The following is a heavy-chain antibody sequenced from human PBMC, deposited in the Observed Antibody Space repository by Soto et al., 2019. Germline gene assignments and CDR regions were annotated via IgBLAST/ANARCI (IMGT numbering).Heavy chain of an antibody. D-gene: IGHD2-21*01. CDR1: VSTFRSYG. CDR2: ISYDGNWQ. V-gene: IGHV3-30*18. Sequence: QLHLLQSGGGVVQPGGSLRLSCEDSVSTFRSYGMHWVRQAPGKGLEWVAVISYDGNWQDYADSVKDRFTISRDNSKNTLYLQMNGLSLEDTAVYYCAKDHRYCGGGRCHPNEYVPHGGEGTLATVSS. CDR3: AKDHRYCGGGRCHPNEYVPH. J-gene: IGHJ1*01.